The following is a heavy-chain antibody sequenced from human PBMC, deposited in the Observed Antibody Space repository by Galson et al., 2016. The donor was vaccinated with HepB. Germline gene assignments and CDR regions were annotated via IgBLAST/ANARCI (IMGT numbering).Heavy chain of an antibody. D-gene: IGHD3-16*01. Sequence: SLRLSCATSGFTFSRYGIHWVRQAPGKGLEWVAVIGYDETNIHYKDSVRGRFTISRDNSKNMAYLQMNSLRVEDTALYYCTRDPYAGSDEYFQHWGQGTLVTVSS. J-gene: IGHJ1*01. CDR2: IGYDETNI. CDR1: GFTFSRYG. CDR3: TRDPYAGSDEYFQH. V-gene: IGHV3-33*01.